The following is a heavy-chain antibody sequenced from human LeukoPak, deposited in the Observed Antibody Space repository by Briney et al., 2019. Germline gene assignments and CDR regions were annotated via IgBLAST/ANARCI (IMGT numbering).Heavy chain of an antibody. V-gene: IGHV1-2*02. D-gene: IGHD6-25*01. J-gene: IGHJ4*02. CDR1: GYTLTGYY. CDR3: ARDIGKAAGPY. Sequence: ASVKVSCKASGYTLTGYYMHWVRRAPGQGLEWMGRINPNSGGTNYAQKFQGRVTMTRDTSITTAYMEVSRLGSDDTAVYYCARDIGKAAGPYWGQGTLVTVSS. CDR2: INPNSGGT.